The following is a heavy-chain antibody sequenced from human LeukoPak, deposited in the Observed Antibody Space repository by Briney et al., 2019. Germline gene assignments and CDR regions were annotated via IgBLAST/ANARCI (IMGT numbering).Heavy chain of an antibody. CDR1: GFTFYTYE. CDR3: AKVIDSSSWYYFDY. D-gene: IGHD6-13*01. Sequence: GGSLRLSCAASGFTFYTYEMSWVRQAPGKGLEWVSAITGSGGSTYYADSVKGRFTISRDNSKNTLYLQMNSLRAEDTAVYYCAKVIDSSSWYYFDYWGQGTLVTVSS. CDR2: ITGSGGST. V-gene: IGHV3-23*01. J-gene: IGHJ4*02.